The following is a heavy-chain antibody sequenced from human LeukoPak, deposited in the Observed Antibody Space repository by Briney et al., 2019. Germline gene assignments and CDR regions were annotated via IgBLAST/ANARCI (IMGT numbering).Heavy chain of an antibody. CDR3: ARDKGVSGSGSYYDYYYYYYGMDV. V-gene: IGHV1-18*01. CDR1: GYTFTSYG. J-gene: IGHJ6*02. Sequence: ASVKVSCKASGYTFTSYGISWVRQAPGQGLEWMGWICAYNGNTNYAQKLQGRVTMTTDTSTSTAYMELRSLRSDDTAVYYCARDKGVSGSGSYYDYYYYYYGMDVWGQGTTVTVSS. D-gene: IGHD3-10*01. CDR2: ICAYNGNT.